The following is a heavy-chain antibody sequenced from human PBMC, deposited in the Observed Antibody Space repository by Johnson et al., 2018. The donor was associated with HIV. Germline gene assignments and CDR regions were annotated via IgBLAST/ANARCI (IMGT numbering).Heavy chain of an antibody. D-gene: IGHD1-26*01. CDR2: INWNGDNT. V-gene: IGHV3-20*04. Sequence: VQLVESGGGVARPGGSLRLSCAASGFTFDDYDMNWVRQATGKGLEWVSGINWNGDNTGYGDSVKGRFTIFRDNAKNSLYLQMNRLRAEDTALYYCARGGMRGELGAFDIWGQGTMVTVSS. J-gene: IGHJ3*02. CDR1: GFTFDDYD. CDR3: ARGGMRGELGAFDI.